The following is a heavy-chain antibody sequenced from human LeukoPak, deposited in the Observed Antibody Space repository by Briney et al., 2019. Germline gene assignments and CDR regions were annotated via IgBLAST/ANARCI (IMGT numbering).Heavy chain of an antibody. J-gene: IGHJ4*02. CDR2: IIPIFGRA. Sequence: SVKVSCKASGGTFSSYAISWVRQAPGQGLEWVGGIIPIFGRANYAQKFQERVTITTDMSTSKAYMQLSSLGSDDTAVDYCAAMGDSSSGHGYWGQGTLVTVSS. CDR3: AAMGDSSSGHGY. V-gene: IGHV1-69*05. CDR1: GGTFSSYA. D-gene: IGHD6-13*01.